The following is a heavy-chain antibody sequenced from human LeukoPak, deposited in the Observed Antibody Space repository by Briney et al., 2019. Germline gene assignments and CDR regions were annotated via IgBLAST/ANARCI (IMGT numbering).Heavy chain of an antibody. CDR3: TRRGFDL. Sequence: GECLKISCKGSGYNFPNYWIGWVRQLPGKGLEWMGIIYPRASDTRYSPSFQGHVVISVDKSINTAYLQLSSLKVSDSAMYFCTRRGFDLWGQGTQVTVSS. CDR1: GYNFPNYW. V-gene: IGHV5-51*01. J-gene: IGHJ4*02. CDR2: IYPRASDT.